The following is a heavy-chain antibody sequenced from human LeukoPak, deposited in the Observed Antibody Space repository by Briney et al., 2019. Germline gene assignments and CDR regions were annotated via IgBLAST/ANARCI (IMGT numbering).Heavy chain of an antibody. CDR3: ARDRGYCSSTSCYSSYYYYGMDV. Sequence: PGGSLRLSCAASGFTFSSYAMPWVRQAPGKGLEWVAVISYDGSNKYYADSVKGRFTISRDNSKNTLYLQMNSLRAEDTAVYYCARDRGYCSSTSCYSSYYYYGMDVWGQGTTVTVSS. CDR1: GFTFSSYA. CDR2: ISYDGSNK. D-gene: IGHD2-2*02. V-gene: IGHV3-30-3*01. J-gene: IGHJ6*02.